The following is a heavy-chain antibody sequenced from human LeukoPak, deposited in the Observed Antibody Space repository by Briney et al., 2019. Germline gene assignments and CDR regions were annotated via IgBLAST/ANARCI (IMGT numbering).Heavy chain of an antibody. CDR1: GFTFRNHA. J-gene: IGHJ4*02. CDR3: ARYYYDSSDYYFDY. V-gene: IGHV3-21*04. Sequence: PGGSLRLSCAASGFTFRNHAMNWVRQAPGKGLEWVSSISGSSSDIYYADSVKGRFTISRDNAKNSLYLQMNSLRAEDTAVYYCARYYYDSSDYYFDYWGQGTLVTVSS. CDR2: ISGSSSDI. D-gene: IGHD3-22*01.